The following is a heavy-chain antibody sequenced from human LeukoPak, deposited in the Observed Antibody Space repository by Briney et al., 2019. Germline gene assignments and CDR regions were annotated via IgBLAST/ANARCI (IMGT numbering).Heavy chain of an antibody. V-gene: IGHV4-30-2*01. J-gene: IGHJ6*03. CDR3: ARDSPTYCSSTSCLSYYYYYMDV. CDR2: IYHSGST. D-gene: IGHD2-2*01. CDR1: GGSISSGGYY. Sequence: SETLSLTCTVSGGSISSGGYYWSWIRQPPGKGLEWIVYIYHSGSTHYNPSLKSRVTISVDRSKNQFSLKLSSVTAADTAVYYCARDSPTYCSSTSCLSYYYYYMDVWGKGTTVTVSS.